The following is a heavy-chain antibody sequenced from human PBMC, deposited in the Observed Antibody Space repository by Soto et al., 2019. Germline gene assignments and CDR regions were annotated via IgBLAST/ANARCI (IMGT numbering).Heavy chain of an antibody. CDR1: GFTCSDSW. Sequence: EVQLEESGGGLVQPGQSLRLSCAASGFTCSDSWMSWVRQAPGKGLEWVANIKQDGSEKYYVDSVKGRFTIPRDNAKNSLYQEMNSLSAEDAAVYYCAKGRGDWANCFGLWGQGTLVTVAS. CDR3: AKGRGDWANCFGL. V-gene: IGHV3-7*01. J-gene: IGHJ5*02. D-gene: IGHD3-9*01. CDR2: IKQDGSEK.